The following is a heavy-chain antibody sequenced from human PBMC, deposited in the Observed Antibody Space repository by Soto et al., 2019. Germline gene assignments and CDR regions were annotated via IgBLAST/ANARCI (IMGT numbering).Heavy chain of an antibody. CDR3: ARMVELEWFRFDY. Sequence: ASVKVSCTDSGYTFTSYGISWVRQAPGQGLEWMGWISAYNGNTNYAQKLQGRVTMTTDTSTSTAYMELRSLGSDDTAVYYCARMVELEWFRFDYWGQGTLVTVSS. V-gene: IGHV1-18*01. CDR2: ISAYNGNT. CDR1: GYTFTSYG. J-gene: IGHJ4*02. D-gene: IGHD3-3*01.